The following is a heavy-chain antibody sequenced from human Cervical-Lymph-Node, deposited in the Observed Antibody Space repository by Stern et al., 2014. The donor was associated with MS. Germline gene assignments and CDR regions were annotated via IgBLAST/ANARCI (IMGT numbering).Heavy chain of an antibody. CDR1: GYTLTELS. Sequence: MQLVESGAEVKKPGASVKVSCKVSGYTLTELSMHWVRQAPGQGLEWMGGFDPEDGETIYAQKFQGRVTMTEDTSTDTAYMELSSLRSEDTAVYYCATDRDDFRSGYSAPTKGYGLDVWGQGTTVTVTS. CDR3: ATDRDDFRSGYSAPTKGYGLDV. D-gene: IGHD3-3*01. CDR2: FDPEDGET. J-gene: IGHJ6*02. V-gene: IGHV1-24*01.